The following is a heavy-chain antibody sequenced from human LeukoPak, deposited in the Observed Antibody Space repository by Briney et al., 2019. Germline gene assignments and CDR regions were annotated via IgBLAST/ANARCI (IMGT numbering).Heavy chain of an antibody. V-gene: IGHV3-33*01. CDR1: GFTFSGYG. CDR3: ARDPKVLLWFGESPDDAFDI. CDR2: IWYDGSNK. D-gene: IGHD3-10*01. Sequence: SGGSLRLSCAASGFTFSGYGMHWVRQAPGKGLEWVAVIWYDGSNKYHADSVKGRFTISRDNSKNTLYLQMNSLRAEDTAVYYCARDPKVLLWFGESPDDAFDIWGQGTMVTVSS. J-gene: IGHJ3*02.